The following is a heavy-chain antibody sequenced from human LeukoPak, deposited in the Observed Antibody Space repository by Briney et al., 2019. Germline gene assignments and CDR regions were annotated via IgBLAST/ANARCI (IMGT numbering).Heavy chain of an antibody. CDR3: AKGGSSSPRSTFDY. V-gene: IGHV3-74*01. J-gene: IGHJ4*02. Sequence: GGSLRLSCAASGFTFSSYWMHWVRQAPGKGLVWVSHINGDGSTTSYADSVKGRFTISRDNAKNTVYLQMNSLRTEDTAVYYCAKGGSSSPRSTFDYWGQGTLLTVSS. CDR2: INGDGSTT. CDR1: GFTFSSYW. D-gene: IGHD6-13*01.